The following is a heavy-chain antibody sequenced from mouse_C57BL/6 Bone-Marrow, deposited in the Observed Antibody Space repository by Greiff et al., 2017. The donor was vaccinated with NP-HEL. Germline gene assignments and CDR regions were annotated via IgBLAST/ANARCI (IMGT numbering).Heavy chain of an antibody. J-gene: IGHJ1*03. CDR1: GFNIKDDY. CDR2: IDPENGDT. V-gene: IGHV14-4*01. Sequence: EVKLQESGAELVRPGASVKLSCTASGFNIKDDYMHWVKQRPEQGLEWIGWIDPENGDTEYASKFQGKATITADTSSNTAYLQLSSLTSEDTAVYYCTTVGYFDVWGTGTTVTVSS. CDR3: TTVGYFDV.